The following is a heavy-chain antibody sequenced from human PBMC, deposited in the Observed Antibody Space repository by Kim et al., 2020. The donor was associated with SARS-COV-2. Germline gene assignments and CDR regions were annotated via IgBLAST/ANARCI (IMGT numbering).Heavy chain of an antibody. Sequence: YYSGSTYYNPSLKSRVTISVDTSKNQFSLKLSSVTAADTAVYYCARDKADWGQGTLVTVSS. CDR2: YYSGST. V-gene: IGHV4-31*02. CDR3: ARDKAD. J-gene: IGHJ4*02. D-gene: IGHD6-13*01.